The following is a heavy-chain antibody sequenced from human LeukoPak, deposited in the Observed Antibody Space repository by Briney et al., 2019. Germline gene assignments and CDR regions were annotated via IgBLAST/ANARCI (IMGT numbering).Heavy chain of an antibody. D-gene: IGHD3-9*01. V-gene: IGHV3-30-3*01. CDR1: GFTFSSYA. CDR3: ARGTFDWSSYYFDY. Sequence: PGRSLRLSCAASGFTFSSYAMHWVRQAPGKGLEWVAVISYDGSNKYYADSVKGRFTISRDNSKNTLYLQMNSLRAEDTAVYYCARGTFDWSSYYFDYWSQGTLVTVSS. J-gene: IGHJ4*02. CDR2: ISYDGSNK.